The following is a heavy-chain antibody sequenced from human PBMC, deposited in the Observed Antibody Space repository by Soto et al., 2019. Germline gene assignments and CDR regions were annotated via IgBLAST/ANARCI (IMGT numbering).Heavy chain of an antibody. CDR2: ISAYNGNT. V-gene: IGHV1-18*04. CDR3: ERDSWDSSGYPRLT. D-gene: IGHD3-22*01. Sequence: ASVKVSCKASGYTFTSYGISWVRQAPGQGLEWMGWISAYNGNTNYAQKLQGRVTMTTDTSTSTAYMELRSLRSDDTEVYYCERDSWDSSGYPRLTWGQGTLVTVSS. J-gene: IGHJ5*02. CDR1: GYTFTSYG.